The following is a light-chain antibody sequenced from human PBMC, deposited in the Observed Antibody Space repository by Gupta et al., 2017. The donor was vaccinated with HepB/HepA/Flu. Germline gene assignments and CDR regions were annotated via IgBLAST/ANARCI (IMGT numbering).Light chain of an antibody. CDR2: DAS. V-gene: IGKV3D-11*02. CDR3: QQRRNCHPPSLT. J-gene: IGKJ4*01. Sequence: FVLPQSPATLSLSPGETATLSCRASQTVSSYLAWYQQKPGQAPRLLIYDASNRSTGLPARFNGSGCGTDCTHTISSLETVEVAVYYCQQRRNCHPPSLTFGRGTKVEIK. CDR1: QTVSSY.